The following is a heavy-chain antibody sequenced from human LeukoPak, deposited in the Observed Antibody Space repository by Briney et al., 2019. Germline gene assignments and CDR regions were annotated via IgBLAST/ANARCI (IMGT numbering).Heavy chain of an antibody. V-gene: IGHV4-31*03. CDR1: GGSISSGGYY. J-gene: IGHJ6*02. CDR2: IYYSGST. Sequence: PSQTLSLTCTVSGGSISSGGYYWSWIRQHPGKGLEWIGYIYYSGSTYYNPSLKSRVTISVDTSKNQFSLKLSSVTPEDTAVYYCARDGSDYDFWSGYSYYYYGMDVWGQGTTVTVSS. CDR3: ARDGSDYDFWSGYSYYYYGMDV. D-gene: IGHD3-3*01.